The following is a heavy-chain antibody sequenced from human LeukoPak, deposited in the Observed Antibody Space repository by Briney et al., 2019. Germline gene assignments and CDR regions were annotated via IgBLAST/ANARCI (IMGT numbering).Heavy chain of an antibody. CDR1: GFTFSNYD. CDR2: IGTGGDT. Sequence: GGSLRLACVASGFTFSNYDMHRVRQGTGRGLEWVSGIGTGGDTHYPDSVKGRFTISRENAKNSLYLQMNSLRVGDTAMYYCARAARFYGSSGAHAFDIWGQGTMVTVS. D-gene: IGHD3-22*01. V-gene: IGHV3-13*01. CDR3: ARAARFYGSSGAHAFDI. J-gene: IGHJ3*02.